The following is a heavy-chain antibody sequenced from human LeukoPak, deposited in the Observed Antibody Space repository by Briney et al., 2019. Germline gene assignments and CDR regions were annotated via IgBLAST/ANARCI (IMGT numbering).Heavy chain of an antibody. V-gene: IGHV3-48*01. D-gene: IGHD3-3*01. CDR1: EFTFSSYS. J-gene: IGHJ4*02. CDR2: ITNSGNSK. CDR3: AKGNDFWSGSQIDY. Sequence: GGSLRLSCAASEFTFSSYSMNWVRQAPGKGLEWVSYITNSGNSKSYADSVKGRFTISRDNSKNTLYLQMNSLRAEDTAIYYCAKGNDFWSGSQIDYWGQGTLVTISS.